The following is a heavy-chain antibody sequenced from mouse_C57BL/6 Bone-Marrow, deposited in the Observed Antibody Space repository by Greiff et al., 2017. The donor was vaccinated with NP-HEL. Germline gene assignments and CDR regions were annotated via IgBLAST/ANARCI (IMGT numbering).Heavy chain of an antibody. CDR1: GFTFSSYG. Sequence: EVKLMESGGDLVKPGGSLKLSCAASGFTFSSYGMSWVRQTPDKRLEWVATISSGGSYTYYPDSVKGRFTISSDNAKNTLYLQLSSLKSEDTAMYCCARYSNYPFAYWGQGTLVTVSA. D-gene: IGHD2-5*01. J-gene: IGHJ3*01. V-gene: IGHV5-6*01. CDR2: ISSGGSYT. CDR3: ARYSNYPFAY.